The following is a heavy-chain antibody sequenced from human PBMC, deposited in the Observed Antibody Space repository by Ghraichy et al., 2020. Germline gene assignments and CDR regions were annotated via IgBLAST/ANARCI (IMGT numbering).Heavy chain of an antibody. D-gene: IGHD5-18*01. CDR2: IIPIFGTA. V-gene: IGHV1-69*13. Sequence: SVKVSCKASGGTFSSYAISWVRQAPGQGLEWMGGIIPIFGTANYAQKFQGRVTITADESTSTAYMELSSLRSEDTAVYYCARDEPVDTAMAPLRVSGAFDIWGQGTMVTVSS. CDR3: ARDEPVDTAMAPLRVSGAFDI. J-gene: IGHJ3*02. CDR1: GGTFSSYA.